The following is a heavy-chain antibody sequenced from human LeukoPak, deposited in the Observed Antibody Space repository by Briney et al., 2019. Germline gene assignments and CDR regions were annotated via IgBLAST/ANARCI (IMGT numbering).Heavy chain of an antibody. Sequence: GGSLRLSCAASGFTFSNYWMNWVRQAPGKGLEWVANIKPDGSEKYYVDSVKGRFTISRDNAQKSLSLQMNSLRAEDTAVYYCHGQTYWGQGTLVTVSS. CDR3: HGQTY. J-gene: IGHJ4*02. D-gene: IGHD5-24*01. V-gene: IGHV3-7*05. CDR2: IKPDGSEK. CDR1: GFTFSNYW.